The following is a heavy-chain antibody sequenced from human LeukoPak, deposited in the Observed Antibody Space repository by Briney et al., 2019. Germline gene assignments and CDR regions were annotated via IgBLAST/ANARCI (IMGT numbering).Heavy chain of an antibody. CDR3: AKKLRRTQLGEDFDL. Sequence: PGGSLRLSCAASGFTFSSYGMSWVRQAPGKGLEWVSAISGSGGSTYYADSVKGRFTISRDNSKNTLYLQMNSLRAEDTAVYYCAKKLRRTQLGEDFDLWGRGTLVTVSS. V-gene: IGHV3-23*01. CDR2: ISGSGGST. J-gene: IGHJ2*01. CDR1: GFTFSSYG. D-gene: IGHD1-1*01.